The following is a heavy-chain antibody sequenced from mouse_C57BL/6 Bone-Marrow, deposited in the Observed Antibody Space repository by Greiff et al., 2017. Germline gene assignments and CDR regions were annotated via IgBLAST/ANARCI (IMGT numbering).Heavy chain of an antibody. CDR3: ARRYGSPYAMDY. D-gene: IGHD1-1*01. V-gene: IGHV5-15*01. CDR1: GFTFSDYG. Sequence: EVQRVESGGGLVQPGGSLKLSCAASGFTFSDYGMAWVRQAPRKGPEWVAFISNLAYSIYYADTVTGRFTISRENAKNTLYLEMSSLRSEDTAMYYCARRYGSPYAMDYWGQGTSVTVSS. J-gene: IGHJ4*01. CDR2: ISNLAYSI.